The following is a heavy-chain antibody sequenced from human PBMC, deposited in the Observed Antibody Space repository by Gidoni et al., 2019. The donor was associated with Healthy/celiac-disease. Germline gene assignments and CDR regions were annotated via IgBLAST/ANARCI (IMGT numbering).Heavy chain of an antibody. CDR2: ISYDGSNK. Sequence: QVQLVESGGGVVQPGRSLRLSCAASGFTCSRYARHGVRKAPGKGLEWVAVISYDGSNKYYADSVKGRFTISRDNSKNTLYLQMNSLRAEDTAVYYCARDPRLVVPAAISRAAPGWYFDLWGRGTLVTVSS. CDR3: ARDPRLVVPAAISRAAPGWYFDL. D-gene: IGHD2-2*01. CDR1: GFTCSRYA. V-gene: IGHV3-30*01. J-gene: IGHJ2*01.